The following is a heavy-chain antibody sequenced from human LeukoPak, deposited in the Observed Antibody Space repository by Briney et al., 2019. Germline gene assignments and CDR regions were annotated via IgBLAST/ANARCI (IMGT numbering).Heavy chain of an antibody. Sequence: RGGSLRLSCAASGFIFSRYAMSWVRQSPGKGREWVSAICDSGGSTYYADSVNGRFTISRDNSKNTLYLQMNSQRAEETAVYYCAKANQGYRYFDYWGQGTLVTVSS. D-gene: IGHD1-1*01. V-gene: IGHV3-23*01. CDR2: ICDSGGST. CDR1: GFIFSRYA. J-gene: IGHJ4*02. CDR3: AKANQGYRYFDY.